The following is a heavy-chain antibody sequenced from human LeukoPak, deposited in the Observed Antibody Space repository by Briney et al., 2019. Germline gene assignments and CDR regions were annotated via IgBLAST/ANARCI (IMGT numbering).Heavy chain of an antibody. V-gene: IGHV4-59*12. D-gene: IGHD4-17*01. CDR3: ARAYYGDHALDY. J-gene: IGHJ4*02. CDR1: GGSISSYY. Sequence: PSETLSLTCTVSGGSISSYYWSWIRQPPGKGLEWIGYIYYSGSTNYNPSLKSRVTISVDTSKNQFSLKLSSVTAADTAVYYCARAYYGDHALDYWGQGTLVTVSS. CDR2: IYYSGST.